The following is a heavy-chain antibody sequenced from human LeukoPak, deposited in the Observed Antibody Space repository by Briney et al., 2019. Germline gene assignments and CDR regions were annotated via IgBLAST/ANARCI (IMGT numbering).Heavy chain of an antibody. CDR3: ARMAYSYADDY. CDR2: ISSSSSYT. CDR1: GFTVSSNY. Sequence: GGSLRLSCAASGFTVSSNYMSWVRQAPGKGLEWVSYISSSSSYTNYADSVKGRFTISRDNAKNSLYLQMNSLRAEDTAVYYCARMAYSYADDYWGQGSLVTVSS. J-gene: IGHJ4*02. D-gene: IGHD5-18*01. V-gene: IGHV3-11*03.